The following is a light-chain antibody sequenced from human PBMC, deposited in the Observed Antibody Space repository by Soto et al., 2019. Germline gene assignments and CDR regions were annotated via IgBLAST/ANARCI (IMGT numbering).Light chain of an antibody. Sequence: EIVLTQSPATLSLSSGERATLPCRASPSIGTYLACYQQKPGLAPTLLFYHASKRATGIPARFSGSGSGTGCTLTISSLEPEDFAVYFCQQRASWPPGLTFGGGTKVEIK. CDR2: HAS. CDR1: PSIGTY. CDR3: QQRASWPPGLT. J-gene: IGKJ4*01. V-gene: IGKV3-11*01.